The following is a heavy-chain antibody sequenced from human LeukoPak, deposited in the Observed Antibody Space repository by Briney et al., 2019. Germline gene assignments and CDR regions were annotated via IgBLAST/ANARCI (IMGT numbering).Heavy chain of an antibody. CDR1: GFTFSSYS. V-gene: IGHV3-21*01. D-gene: IGHD2-15*01. CDR2: ISSSSSYI. J-gene: IGHJ5*02. Sequence: GGSLRLSCAASGFTFSSYSMNWVRQAPGKGLEWVSSISSSSSYIYYADSVKGRFTISKDNAKNSLYLQMNSLRAEDTAVYYCPRTPHFQVVARPSSSNWFDPWGQGTLVTVSS. CDR3: PRTPHFQVVARPSSSNWFDP.